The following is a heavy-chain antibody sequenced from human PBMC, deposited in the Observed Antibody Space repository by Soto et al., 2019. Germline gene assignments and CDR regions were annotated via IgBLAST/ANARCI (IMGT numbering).Heavy chain of an antibody. Sequence: QVTLKESGPVLVQPTETLTLTCTVSGFSLSNARMGVSWIRQPPGKALEWLAHIFSNDEKSYSTSLKSRLTISKDTSKSQVVLTMTNMDPVDTATYYCARNYGSGYYGMDVWGQGTTVTVSS. J-gene: IGHJ6*02. D-gene: IGHD3-10*01. V-gene: IGHV2-26*01. CDR1: GFSLSNARMG. CDR2: IFSNDEK. CDR3: ARNYGSGYYGMDV.